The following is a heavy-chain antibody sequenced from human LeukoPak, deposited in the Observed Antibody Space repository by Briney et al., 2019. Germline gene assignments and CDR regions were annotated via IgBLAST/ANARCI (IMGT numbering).Heavy chain of an antibody. J-gene: IGHJ5*02. D-gene: IGHD5-12*01. CDR3: ARHPRGSSGPTWLDP. Sequence: SETLSLTCIVSGGTITSSSVYWGWIRQPPGKGLEWLGSLFFNGGTYYNPSFEPRVTMSVDTSKNQFSLRLRSATAADTAMYYCARHPRGSSGPTWLDPWGQGILVTVSS. CDR2: LFFNGGT. V-gene: IGHV4-39*01. CDR1: GGTITSSSVY.